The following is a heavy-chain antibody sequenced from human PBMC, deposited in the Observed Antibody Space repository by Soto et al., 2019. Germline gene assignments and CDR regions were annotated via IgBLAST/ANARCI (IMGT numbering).Heavy chain of an antibody. D-gene: IGHD2-2*01. J-gene: IGHJ5*02. V-gene: IGHV1-69*13. CDR3: ARAHGTSWYNWFDP. Sequence: GASVKVSCKTSGDTFSNFAISWLRQAPGQGPEWMGGIIPLFGTTNYAQKFRGRVTITADESTSTVYMDLNGLILGDTAVYYCARAHGTSWYNWFDPWGQGALVTVSS. CDR2: IIPLFGTT. CDR1: GDTFSNFA.